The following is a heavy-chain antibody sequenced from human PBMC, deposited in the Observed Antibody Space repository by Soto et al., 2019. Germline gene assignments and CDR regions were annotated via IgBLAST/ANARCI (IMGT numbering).Heavy chain of an antibody. D-gene: IGHD3-9*01. V-gene: IGHV5-10-1*01. CDR2: IDPSDSYT. CDR3: AREFDTLGWCDP. CDR1: GYTFTSYY. Sequence: GASVKVSCKASGYTFTSYYMHWVRQAPRQGLEWMGRIDPSDSYTKYSPSFQGHVTISADESTNTAYLQWSSLQASDTAIYYCAREFDTLGWCDPWGQGTLVTVSS. J-gene: IGHJ5*02.